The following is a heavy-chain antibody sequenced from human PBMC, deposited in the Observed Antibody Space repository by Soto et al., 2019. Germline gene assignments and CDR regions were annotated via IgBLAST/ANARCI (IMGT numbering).Heavy chain of an antibody. CDR3: ARGGFGNQNWFDP. CDR2: ISSSSSYI. CDR1: GFTFSSYS. Sequence: EVQLVESGGGLVKPGGSLRLSCAASGFTFSSYSMNWVRQAPGKGLEWVSSISSSSSYIYYADSVKGRFTISRDNAKNSLYLQMNSLRAEDTAVYYCARGGFGNQNWFDPWGQGPLVTVSS. V-gene: IGHV3-21*01. J-gene: IGHJ5*02. D-gene: IGHD3-10*01.